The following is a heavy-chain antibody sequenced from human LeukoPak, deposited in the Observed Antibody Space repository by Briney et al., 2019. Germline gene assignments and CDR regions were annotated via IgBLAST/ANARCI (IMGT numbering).Heavy chain of an antibody. V-gene: IGHV3-23*01. D-gene: IGHD2/OR15-2a*01. CDR2: ISGSGSTT. CDR3: ARGLEVGSMKCFQH. CDR1: GFTFSSYP. Sequence: PGGSLSLSCAASGFTFSSYPMSWVRQAPGKGLEWVSDISGSGSTTYYADSVKGRFTISRDNSKNTVNLQILSLRADDTAVYSCARGLEVGSMKCFQHWGPGTQVTVSS. J-gene: IGHJ1*01.